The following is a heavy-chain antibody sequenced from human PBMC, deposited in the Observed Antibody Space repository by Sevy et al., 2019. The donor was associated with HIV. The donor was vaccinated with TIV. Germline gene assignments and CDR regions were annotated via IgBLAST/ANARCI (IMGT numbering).Heavy chain of an antibody. CDR2: IIPIFGTA. CDR1: GGTFSSYA. J-gene: IGHJ5*02. CDR3: ARDAAVAVMVQDWFDP. V-gene: IGHV1-69*13. D-gene: IGHD6-19*01. Sequence: ASVKVSCKASGGTFSSYAISWVRQAPGQGLEWMGGIIPIFGTANYAQKFQGRVTITADESTSTAYMELSSLRSEDTAVYYCARDAAVAVMVQDWFDPWGQGTLVTVSS.